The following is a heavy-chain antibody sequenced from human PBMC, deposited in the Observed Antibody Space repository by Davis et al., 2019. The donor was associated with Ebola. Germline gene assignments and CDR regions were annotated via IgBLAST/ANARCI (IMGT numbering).Heavy chain of an antibody. CDR2: IRSEAYSYAT. D-gene: IGHD5-24*01. V-gene: IGHV3-73*01. CDR1: GFTFSGSD. Sequence: PGGSLRLSCAASGFTFSGSDIHWVRQASGKRLEWVGRIRSEAYSYATEYTAPVKGRFTISRDDSKNTAYLQMNSLKTEDTAVYYCTRQDRDGYLFDYWGQGTLVTVSS. CDR3: TRQDRDGYLFDY. J-gene: IGHJ4*02.